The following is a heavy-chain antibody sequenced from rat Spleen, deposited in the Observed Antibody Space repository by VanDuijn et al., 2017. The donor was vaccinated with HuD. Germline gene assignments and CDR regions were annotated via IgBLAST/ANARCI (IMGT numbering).Heavy chain of an antibody. CDR2: ISNDGGTT. Sequence: EVQLVETGGGLVQPGRSLKLSCVASGFTFSRYWMYWVRQAPGKGLEWVSSISNDGGTTYYPDSVKGRFTISSDNSKNTLYLQMNSLRSEDTATYYCTRNWDYWGQGVMVTVSS. CDR3: TRNWDY. CDR1: GFTFSRYW. D-gene: IGHD3-6*01. V-gene: IGHV5-58*01. J-gene: IGHJ2*01.